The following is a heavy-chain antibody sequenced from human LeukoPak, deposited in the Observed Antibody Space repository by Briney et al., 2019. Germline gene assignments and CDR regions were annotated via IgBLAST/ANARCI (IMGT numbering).Heavy chain of an antibody. CDR1: GGSINSNSYY. CDR2: IYHSGST. Sequence: SETLSLTCTVSGGSINSNSYYWGWIRQPPGKGLEWIGEIYHSGSTNYNPSLKSRVTISVDKSKNQFSLKLSSVTAADTAVYYCARDGSSWYFNYYYYGMDVWGQGTTVTVSS. CDR3: ARDGSSWYFNYYYYGMDV. J-gene: IGHJ6*02. V-gene: IGHV4-39*07. D-gene: IGHD6-13*01.